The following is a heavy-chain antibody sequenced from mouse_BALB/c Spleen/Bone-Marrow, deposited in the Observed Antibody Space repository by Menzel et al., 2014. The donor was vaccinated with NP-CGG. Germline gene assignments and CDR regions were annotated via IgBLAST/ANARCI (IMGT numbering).Heavy chain of an antibody. Sequence: EVQLQQSGGGLVQPGGSLKLSCAASGFTFSSYGMSWVRQTPDRRLELVATINSNGGSTYYPDSVKGRFTISRDTAKSTLYLQMSSLKSEETAMYYCVRGNYGNYVDYFDFWGQGTTLTVSS. CDR2: INSNGGST. CDR1: GFTFSSYG. V-gene: IGHV5-6-3*01. CDR3: VRGNYGNYVDYFDF. J-gene: IGHJ2*01. D-gene: IGHD2-1*01.